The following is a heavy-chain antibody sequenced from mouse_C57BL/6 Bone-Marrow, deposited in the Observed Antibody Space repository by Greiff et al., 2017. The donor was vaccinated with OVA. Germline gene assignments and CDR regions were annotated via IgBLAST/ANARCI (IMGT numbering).Heavy chain of an antibody. J-gene: IGHJ1*03. CDR2: INPYNGDT. CDR3: ARLGISGYFDV. Sequence: EVQLQQSGPELVKPGDSVKISCKASGYSFTGYFMNWVMQSHGKSLEWIGRINPYNGDTFYNQKFKGKATLTVDKSSSTAHMELRSLTSEDSAVYYCARLGISGYFDVWGTGTTVTVSS. V-gene: IGHV1-20*01. CDR1: GYSFTGYF.